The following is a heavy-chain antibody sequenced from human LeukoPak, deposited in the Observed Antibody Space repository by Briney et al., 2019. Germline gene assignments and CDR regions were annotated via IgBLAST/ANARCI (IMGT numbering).Heavy chain of an antibody. CDR2: IKSKTDGGTT. CDR3: TTDLLDIVGATYGDY. CDR1: GFTLSNAW. Sequence: GGSLRLSCAASGFTLSNAWMSWVRQAPGKGREWVGRIKSKTDGGTTDYAAPVKGRFTISRDDSKNTLYLQMNSLKTEDTAVYYCTTDLLDIVGATYGDYWGQGALVTVSS. D-gene: IGHD1-26*01. J-gene: IGHJ4*02. V-gene: IGHV3-15*01.